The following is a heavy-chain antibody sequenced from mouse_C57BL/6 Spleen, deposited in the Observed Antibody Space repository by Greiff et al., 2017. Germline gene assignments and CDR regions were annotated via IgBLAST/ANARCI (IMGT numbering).Heavy chain of an antibody. CDR3: ARHEGSFHAMDY. J-gene: IGHJ4*01. Sequence: QVQLKESGPGLVAPSQSLSITCTVSGFSLTSYGVHWVRQPPGKGLEWLVVIWSDGSTTSNSALKSRLSISKDNSKSQVFLKMNSLQTDDTAMYYCARHEGSFHAMDYWGQGTSVTVSS. CDR1: GFSLTSYG. D-gene: IGHD1-1*01. V-gene: IGHV2-6-1*01. CDR2: IWSDGST.